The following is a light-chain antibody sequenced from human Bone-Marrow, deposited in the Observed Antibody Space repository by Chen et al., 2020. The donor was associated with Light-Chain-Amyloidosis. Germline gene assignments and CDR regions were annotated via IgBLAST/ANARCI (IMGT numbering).Light chain of an antibody. V-gene: IGLV7-46*01. Sequence: QAVVTQETSLTVSPGGTVTLTCGSSTGAVTSGHFPYWFQQKPGQAPRTMIYDTSNKHSWTPARFSGSLLWGKAALTLSGSQPEDEAEYYCLLTYIGAMVFGGGTKLTVL. CDR2: DTS. J-gene: IGLJ2*01. CDR3: LLTYIGAMV. CDR1: TGAVTSGHF.